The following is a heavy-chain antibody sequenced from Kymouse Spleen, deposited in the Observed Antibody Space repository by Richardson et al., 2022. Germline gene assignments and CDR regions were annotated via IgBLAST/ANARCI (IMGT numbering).Heavy chain of an antibody. D-gene: IGHD7-27*02. CDR2: IWYDGSNK. J-gene: IGHJ4*02. V-gene: IGHV3-33*01. CDR3: ARDQDWGKGFDY. Sequence: QVQLVESGGGVVQPGRSLRLSCAASGFTFSSYGMHWVRQAPGKGLEWVAVIWYDGSNKYYADSVKGRFTISRDNSKNTLYLQMNSLRAEDTAVYYCARDQDWGKGFDYWGQGTLVTVSS. CDR1: GFTFSSYG.